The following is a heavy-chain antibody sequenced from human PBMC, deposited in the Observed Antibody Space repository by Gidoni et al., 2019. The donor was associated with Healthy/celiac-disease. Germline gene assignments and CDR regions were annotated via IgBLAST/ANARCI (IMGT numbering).Heavy chain of an antibody. Sequence: QLQLQESGPGLVKPSETLSLTCTVSGGSISSSSYYWGWIRQPPGKGLEWIGSIYYSGSTYYNPSLKSRVTISVDTSKNQFSLKLSSVTAADTAVYYCARQGTLLVPASARHNWFDPWGQGTLVTVSS. CDR3: ARQGTLLVPASARHNWFDP. CDR2: IYYSGST. J-gene: IGHJ5*02. CDR1: GGSISSSSYY. V-gene: IGHV4-39*01. D-gene: IGHD2-2*01.